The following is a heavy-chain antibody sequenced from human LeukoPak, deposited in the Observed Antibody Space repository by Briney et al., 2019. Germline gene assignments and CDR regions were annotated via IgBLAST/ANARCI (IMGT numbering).Heavy chain of an antibody. V-gene: IGHV1-2*02. Sequence: GASVKVSCKASGYAFTDYYVHWRRQAPGHGLERMGWFNPDNGGTNSVQKFQGRVTMTGDTSMRTVYMELTRLRSDDTAVYYCARNHVAIQWFGEGGFDPWGQGTLVTVSS. D-gene: IGHD3-10*01. CDR3: ARNHVAIQWFGEGGFDP. J-gene: IGHJ5*02. CDR2: FNPDNGGT. CDR1: GYAFTDYY.